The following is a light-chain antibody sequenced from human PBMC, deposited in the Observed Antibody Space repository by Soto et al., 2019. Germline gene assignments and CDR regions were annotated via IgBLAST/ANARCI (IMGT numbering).Light chain of an antibody. J-gene: IGKJ1*01. CDR3: QKSNSAPWT. V-gene: IGKV1-27*01. Sequence: DIQMTQSPSSLSASVGDRVTITCRASQGITNYLAWYQQKPGKVPKLLIYAASTFQSGVPSRFSGSGSGTDFSFTISSLQPEDVATYYCQKSNSAPWTFGQGTKVEIK. CDR2: AAS. CDR1: QGITNY.